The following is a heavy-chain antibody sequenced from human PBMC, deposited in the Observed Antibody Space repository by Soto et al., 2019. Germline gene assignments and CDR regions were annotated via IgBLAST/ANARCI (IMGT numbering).Heavy chain of an antibody. D-gene: IGHD3-22*01. V-gene: IGHV4-30-4*01. CDR1: GGSIRSGDHH. CDR3: ARVGTYYYDSSGYP. CDR2: IYYSGGT. J-gene: IGHJ4*02. Sequence: QVQLQESGPGLVKPSQTLSLTCTVSGGSIRSGDHHWSWIRQPPGKGLEWIGYIYYSGGTDYNPSLTSRVNISVDTSKNQFSLKLSSVTAADTAVYYCARVGTYYYDSSGYPWGQGSLVTVSS.